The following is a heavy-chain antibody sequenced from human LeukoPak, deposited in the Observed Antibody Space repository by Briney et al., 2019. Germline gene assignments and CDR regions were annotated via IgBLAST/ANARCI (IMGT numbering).Heavy chain of an antibody. CDR3: ARRHSSSWYNGDY. Sequence: GASVKVSCKASGYSFTSYGITWVRLAPGQGLEWMGWIDAHNGNTNYARKFQDRVTMTTDTSTTTAYMELRSLRPDDTAVYYCARRHSSSWYNGDYWGQGTLVTVSS. CDR2: IDAHNGNT. D-gene: IGHD6-13*01. V-gene: IGHV1-18*01. CDR1: GYSFTSYG. J-gene: IGHJ4*02.